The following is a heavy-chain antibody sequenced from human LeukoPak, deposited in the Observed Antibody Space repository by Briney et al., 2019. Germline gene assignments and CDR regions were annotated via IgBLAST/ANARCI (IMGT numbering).Heavy chain of an antibody. CDR3: ARTSGYTVLTGFLYHFDS. CDR1: GVSIISSHYC. V-gene: IGHV4-39*01. J-gene: IGHJ4*02. CDR2: IYYGGTT. Sequence: PSVTLSLAFTVAGVSIISSHYCSGTVRPPPGNWREWGGTIYYGGTTYYNPSLESRVTISVVTSKNQFSLKLDSVTAADTAVYYCARTSGYTVLTGFLYHFDSWGQGALVTVSS. D-gene: IGHD3-9*01.